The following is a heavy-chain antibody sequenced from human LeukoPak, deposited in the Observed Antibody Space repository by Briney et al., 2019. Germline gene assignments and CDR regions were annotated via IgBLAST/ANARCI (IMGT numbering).Heavy chain of an antibody. CDR3: ARVNSSSWYRDYYGMDV. V-gene: IGHV3-11*01. J-gene: IGHJ6*02. CDR2: ISSGGITI. CDR1: GLSFSDSY. Sequence: GGSLRLSCAASGLSFSDSYMSWIRQAPGKGLGWVSLISSGGITIYYADSVQGRFTVSRDNAKNSLFLLMNSLRAEDTAVYYCARVNSSSWYRDYYGMDVWGQGTTVTVSS. D-gene: IGHD6-13*01.